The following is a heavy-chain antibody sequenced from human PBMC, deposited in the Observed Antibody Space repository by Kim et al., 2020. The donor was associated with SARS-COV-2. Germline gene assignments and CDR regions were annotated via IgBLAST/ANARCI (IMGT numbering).Heavy chain of an antibody. CDR3: TRIFGHDSRGPFDS. D-gene: IGHD3-22*01. V-gene: IGHV4-4*02. CDR2: IYHSGST. Sequence: SETLSLTCAVSGVSLISSNWWSWVRQPPGKGLEWIGEIYHSGSTNYNPPLKTRVTMSVDKSKNQFSLKVASVAAADTAVYYCTRIFGHDSRGPFDSWGQGNPVTVSS. J-gene: IGHJ4*02. CDR1: GVSLISSNW.